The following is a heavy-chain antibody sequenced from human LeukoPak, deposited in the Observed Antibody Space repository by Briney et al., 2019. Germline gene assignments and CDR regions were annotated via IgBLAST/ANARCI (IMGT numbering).Heavy chain of an antibody. V-gene: IGHV3-30-3*01. J-gene: IGHJ3*01. CDR2: MSPDGNKK. CDR1: GFTFSDYN. CDR3: ARDLYSSGRNAFDL. D-gene: IGHD6-19*01. Sequence: QAGGSLRLSCAASGFTFSDYNMHWVRQAPGKGLDWVALMSPDGNKKYYADSVKGRFTISRDNSKNTVDLQLNSLRAEDTAVYYCARDLYSSGRNAFDLWGQGTMVTVSS.